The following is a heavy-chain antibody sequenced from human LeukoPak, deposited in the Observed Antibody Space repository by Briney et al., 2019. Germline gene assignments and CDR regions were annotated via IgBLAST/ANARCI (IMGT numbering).Heavy chain of an antibody. CDR3: AKRGNPAVGHHYLDV. CDR1: GFTLSSYD. Sequence: GGSLRLSCAASGFTLSSYDMSWVRQAPGKGLEWVSSITISGGSTFYADSVMGRFTISRDNYKNTLYLQMNSLSAEDTAVYYCAKRGNPAVGHHYLDVWGKGTTVSVSS. J-gene: IGHJ6*03. V-gene: IGHV3-23*01. CDR2: ITISGGST. D-gene: IGHD2-2*01.